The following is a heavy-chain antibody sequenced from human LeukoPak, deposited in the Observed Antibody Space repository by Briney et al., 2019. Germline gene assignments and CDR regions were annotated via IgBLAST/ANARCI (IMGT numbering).Heavy chain of an antibody. CDR3: ARGHSSGWYNWFDP. Sequence: GGSLRLSCAASGFTFSSYEMNWVRQAPGKGLEWVSYISSSGSTIYYADSVKGRFTISRGNAKNSLYLQMNSLRAEDTAVYYCARGHSSGWYNWFDPWGQGTLVTVSS. CDR2: ISSSGSTI. CDR1: GFTFSSYE. V-gene: IGHV3-48*03. D-gene: IGHD6-19*01. J-gene: IGHJ5*02.